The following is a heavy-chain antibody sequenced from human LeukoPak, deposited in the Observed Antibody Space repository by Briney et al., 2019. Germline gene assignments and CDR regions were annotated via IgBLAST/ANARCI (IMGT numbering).Heavy chain of an antibody. Sequence: SVTLSLTCTVSGGSISSYYWNWIQQPPGKGLEWIGFYSGSTNFNPSLKSRVTISVDTSKNQFSLRLSSVTAADTAVYYCARQNTGSYSQIDIWGQGTMVTVSS. CDR1: GGSISSYY. J-gene: IGHJ3*02. V-gene: IGHV4-59*08. D-gene: IGHD1-26*01. CDR3: ARQNTGSYSQIDI. CDR2: YSGST.